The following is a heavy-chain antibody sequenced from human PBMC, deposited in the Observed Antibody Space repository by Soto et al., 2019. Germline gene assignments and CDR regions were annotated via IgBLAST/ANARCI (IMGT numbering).Heavy chain of an antibody. CDR1: GGTFSSYA. CDR2: IIPIFGTA. CDR3: ARAIYYYDSSGYYLYDAFDI. Sequence: VASVKVSCKASGGTFSSYAISWVRQAPGQGLEWMGGIIPIFGTANYAQKFQGRVTITADESTSTAYMELSSLRSEDTAVYYCARAIYYYDSSGYYLYDAFDIWGQGTMVTVS. J-gene: IGHJ3*02. D-gene: IGHD3-22*01. V-gene: IGHV1-69*13.